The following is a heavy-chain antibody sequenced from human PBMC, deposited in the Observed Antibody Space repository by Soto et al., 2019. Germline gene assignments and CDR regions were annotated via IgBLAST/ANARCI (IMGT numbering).Heavy chain of an antibody. J-gene: IGHJ4*02. D-gene: IGHD5-12*01. CDR3: ARDSGYDFLPFPFDY. CDR2: IIPILGIA. CDR1: GGTFSSYT. Sequence: ASVKVSCKASGGTFSSYTISWGRQAPGQGLEWMGRIIPILGIANYAQKFQGRVTITADKSTSTAYMELSSLRSEDTAVYYCARDSGYDFLPFPFDYWGQGTLVTVSS. V-gene: IGHV1-69*02.